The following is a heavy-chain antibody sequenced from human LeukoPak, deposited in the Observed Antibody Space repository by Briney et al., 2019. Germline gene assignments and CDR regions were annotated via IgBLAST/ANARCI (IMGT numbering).Heavy chain of an antibody. D-gene: IGHD3-22*01. CDR1: GGSISSGGYY. V-gene: IGHV4-31*03. Sequence: PSQTLSLTCTVSGGSISSGGYYWSWIRQHPGKGLEWIGYIYDSGATSYNPSLKSRLTISVDTSRNQFSLRLSSVTAADSAVYYCARSDSSAYYFDYWGQGTLVTVFS. CDR3: ARSDSSAYYFDY. J-gene: IGHJ4*02. CDR2: IYDSGAT.